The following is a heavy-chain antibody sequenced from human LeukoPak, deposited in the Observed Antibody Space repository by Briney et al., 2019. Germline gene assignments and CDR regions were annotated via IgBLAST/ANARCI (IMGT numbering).Heavy chain of an antibody. D-gene: IGHD6-6*01. V-gene: IGHV3-15*01. CDR3: NTAYIDSRP. CDR1: GFTFTNAW. Sequence: PGGSLRLSCAASGFTFTNAWMTWVRQAPGKGLEWVGCIKSKTDGGTTDYAAPVKGRFIISRDDSKNTLYLQMNSLKTEDTAVYYCNTAYIDSRPWGQGTLVTVSS. J-gene: IGHJ5*02. CDR2: IKSKTDGGTT.